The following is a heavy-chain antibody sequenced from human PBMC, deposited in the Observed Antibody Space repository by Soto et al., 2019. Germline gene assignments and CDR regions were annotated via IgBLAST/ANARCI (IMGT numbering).Heavy chain of an antibody. J-gene: IGHJ2*01. D-gene: IGHD5-12*01. Sequence: QVQLQESGPGLVKPSQTLSLTCTVSGGSISSGGYYWSWIRQHPGKGLEWIGYIYYSGSTYYNPSLTSLVTISVDTSKNQFSLKLSSVTAADTAVYYCARGSYSGYDPWYFDLWGRGTLVTVSS. CDR2: IYYSGST. V-gene: IGHV4-31*01. CDR1: GGSISSGGYY. CDR3: ARGSYSGYDPWYFDL.